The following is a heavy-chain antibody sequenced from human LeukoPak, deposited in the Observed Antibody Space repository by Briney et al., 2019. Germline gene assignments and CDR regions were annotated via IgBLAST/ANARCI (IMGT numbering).Heavy chain of an antibody. V-gene: IGHV3-66*01. D-gene: IGHD1-26*01. CDR1: GFPVSSNY. J-gene: IGHJ4*02. CDR3: ARDDIEGSTGGFDY. Sequence: GGSQTLLCAVSGFPVSSNYMRWARHAPGGGRECLLVIYSGGSPYYADPVEGRFPLSKNNPKNTLVFQMNSLRAEDTAVYYCARDDIEGSTGGFDYWGQGALGTVSS. CDR2: IYSGGSP.